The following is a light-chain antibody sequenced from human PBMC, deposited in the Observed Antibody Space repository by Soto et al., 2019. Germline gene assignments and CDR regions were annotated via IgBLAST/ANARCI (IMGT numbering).Light chain of an antibody. CDR3: AAWDDSLSVV. J-gene: IGLJ2*01. CDR1: SSNIGSNT. V-gene: IGLV1-44*01. Sequence: QPVLTQPPSASETPGQRVTISCSGSSSNIGSNTVNWYQHLPGTAPKLLIYSDNQRPSGVPDRFSGSKSGTSASLAISGLQSEDEADYYCAAWDDSLSVVFGGGTQLTVL. CDR2: SDN.